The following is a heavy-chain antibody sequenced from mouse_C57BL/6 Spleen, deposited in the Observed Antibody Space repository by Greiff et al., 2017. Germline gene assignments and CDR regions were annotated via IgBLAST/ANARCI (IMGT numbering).Heavy chain of an antibody. CDR2: IDPSDSYT. Sequence: VQLQQPGAELVRPGTSVKLSCKASGYTFTSYWMHWVKQRPGQGLEWIGVIDPSDSYTNYNQKFKGKATLTVDTSSSTAYMQLSSLTSEDSAVYYCARSVVALYAMDYWGQGTSVTVSS. J-gene: IGHJ4*01. D-gene: IGHD1-1*01. CDR3: ARSVVALYAMDY. CDR1: GYTFTSYW. V-gene: IGHV1-59*01.